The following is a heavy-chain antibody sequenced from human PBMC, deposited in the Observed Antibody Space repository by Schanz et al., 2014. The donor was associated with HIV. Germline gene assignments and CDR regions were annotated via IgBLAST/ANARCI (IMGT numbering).Heavy chain of an antibody. Sequence: QVQLVESGGGVVQPGRSLRLSCAASGFTFSSYGMHWVRQAPGKGLEWVAVIWYDGSNKYYADSVKGRFTISRDNSKNTLYLQMNSLRAEDTAVYFCARGYGAHYYFGLDVWGQGTTVTVSS. CDR3: ARGYGAHYYFGLDV. J-gene: IGHJ6*02. CDR1: GFTFSSYG. V-gene: IGHV3-33*01. CDR2: IWYDGSNK. D-gene: IGHD5-12*01.